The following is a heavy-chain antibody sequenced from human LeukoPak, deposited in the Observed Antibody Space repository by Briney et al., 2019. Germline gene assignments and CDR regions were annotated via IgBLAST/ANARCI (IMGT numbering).Heavy chain of an antibody. D-gene: IGHD6-19*01. J-gene: IGHJ6*02. CDR2: ISSTTTYT. CDR3: ARTSFCSSSSCFVGFGLDL. V-gene: IGHV3-21*01. Sequence: PGGSLRLSCAASGSPLSRYSMNWVRQTPGKGLEWVSSISSTTTYTYYGDSVRGRFTVSRDSSLYLQMNSLSVDDTGVYYCARTSFCSSSSCFVGFGLDLWGQGTTVIVS. CDR1: GSPLSRYS.